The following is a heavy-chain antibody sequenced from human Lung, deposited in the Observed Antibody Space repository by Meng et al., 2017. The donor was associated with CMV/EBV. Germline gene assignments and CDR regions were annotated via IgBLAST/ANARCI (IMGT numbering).Heavy chain of an antibody. CDR1: GFTFSSYS. CDR3: ATSRGSGWYRIGWFDP. Sequence: ESLKISXAASGFTFSSYSMNWVRQAPGKGLEWVSSISSSSSYIYYADSVKGRFTISRDNAKNSLYLQMNSLRAEDTAVYYCATSRGSGWYRIGWFDPWGQGTLVTFSS. CDR2: ISSSSSYI. V-gene: IGHV3-21*01. J-gene: IGHJ5*02. D-gene: IGHD6-19*01.